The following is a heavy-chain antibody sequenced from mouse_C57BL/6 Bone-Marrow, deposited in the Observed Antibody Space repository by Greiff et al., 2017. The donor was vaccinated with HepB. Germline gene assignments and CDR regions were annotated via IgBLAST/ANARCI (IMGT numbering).Heavy chain of an antibody. Sequence: VQLQQPGAELVRPGTSVKLSCKASGYTFTSYWMHLVKQRPGQGLEWIGVIDPSDSYTNYNQKFKGKATLTVDTSSSTAYMQLSSLTSEDSAVYYCARSRDYDGRFAYWGQGTLVTVSA. J-gene: IGHJ3*01. D-gene: IGHD2-4*01. CDR2: IDPSDSYT. V-gene: IGHV1-59*01. CDR1: GYTFTSYW. CDR3: ARSRDYDGRFAY.